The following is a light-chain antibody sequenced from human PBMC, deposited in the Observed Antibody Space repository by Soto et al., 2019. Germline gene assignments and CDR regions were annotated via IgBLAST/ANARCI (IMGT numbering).Light chain of an antibody. J-gene: IGKJ1*01. Sequence: DIQMTQSPSTLSASVGDRVTITCRASQSISSWLAWYQQKPGKAPKLLIYKASSLESGVPSRFSGSGSGTEFTLTISSLQPDNFVTYNCQQYNSYSWTFGQGTKV. CDR2: KAS. CDR1: QSISSW. CDR3: QQYNSYSWT. V-gene: IGKV1-5*03.